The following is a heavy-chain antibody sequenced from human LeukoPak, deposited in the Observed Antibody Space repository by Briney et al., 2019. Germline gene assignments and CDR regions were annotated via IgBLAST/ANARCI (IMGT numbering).Heavy chain of an antibody. J-gene: IGHJ4*02. Sequence: PGGSLRLSCAASGFTFSSYSMNWVRQAPGKGLEWVSYISSSSSTIYYADSVKGRFTISRDNSKNTLYLQMNSLRAEDTAVYYCAKEVAARPYWGQGTLVTVSS. D-gene: IGHD6-6*01. CDR2: ISSSSSTI. V-gene: IGHV3-48*01. CDR3: AKEVAARPY. CDR1: GFTFSSYS.